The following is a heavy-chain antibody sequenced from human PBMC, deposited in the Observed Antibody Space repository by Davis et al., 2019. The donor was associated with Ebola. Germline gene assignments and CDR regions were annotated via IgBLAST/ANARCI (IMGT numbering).Heavy chain of an antibody. D-gene: IGHD5-18*01. J-gene: IGHJ6*02. CDR1: GFTFSSYC. Sequence: GESLKISCAASGFTFSSYCMRWVRHAPGKGLVWVSRINSDGSSTSYADSVKGRFTISRDNAKNTLYLQMNSLRAEDTAVYYCVREEGGYSYGRDYYYFYGMDVWGQGTTVTVSS. CDR2: INSDGSST. V-gene: IGHV3-74*01. CDR3: VREEGGYSYGRDYYYFYGMDV.